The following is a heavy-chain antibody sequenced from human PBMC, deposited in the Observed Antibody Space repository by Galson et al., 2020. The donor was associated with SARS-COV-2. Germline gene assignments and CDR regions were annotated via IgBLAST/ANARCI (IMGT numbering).Heavy chain of an antibody. CDR3: AREEGYSYGQRFDP. D-gene: IGHD5-18*01. Sequence: ASVKVSCKASGYTFTAYYIHWVRQAPGQGFEWMGWINPNSGATNYAQKFQGRVTMTRDTSITTIYMDLSRLRSDDTAVYYCAREEGYSYGQRFDPWGQGTLVTVSS. CDR1: GYTFTAYY. CDR2: INPNSGAT. J-gene: IGHJ5*02. V-gene: IGHV1-2*02.